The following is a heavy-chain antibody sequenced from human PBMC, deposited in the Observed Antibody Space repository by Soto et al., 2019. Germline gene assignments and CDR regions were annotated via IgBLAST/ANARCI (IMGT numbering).Heavy chain of an antibody. CDR3: ARTDRDFYGLDV. CDR1: GFTFRNYD. Sequence: EVQLVESGGGLVQPGGSLRLSCEASGFTFRNYDMHWVRQGTGKGLEWVSGISAAGDPDYADSVEGRFTISRENAQNSFFLQMNGLRVSDTSVYYCARTDRDFYGLDVWGQGITVIVSS. J-gene: IGHJ6*02. V-gene: IGHV3-13*05. CDR2: ISAAGDP.